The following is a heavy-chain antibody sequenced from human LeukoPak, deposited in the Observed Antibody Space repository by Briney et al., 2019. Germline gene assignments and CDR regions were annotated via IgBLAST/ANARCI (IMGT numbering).Heavy chain of an antibody. Sequence: SETLSLTCTLSGGSIDTATLFWGWIRQPPGKGLEYIGSIFYIGSTYYNPSLRGRVTMSVDTSRKQVSLNLSSVTAADTAVYYCATMSYTSGSGWHLNFDNWGQGTLVSVSS. J-gene: IGHJ4*02. V-gene: IGHV4-39*01. CDR1: GGSIDTATLF. D-gene: IGHD6-19*01. CDR3: ATMSYTSGSGWHLNFDN. CDR2: IFYIGST.